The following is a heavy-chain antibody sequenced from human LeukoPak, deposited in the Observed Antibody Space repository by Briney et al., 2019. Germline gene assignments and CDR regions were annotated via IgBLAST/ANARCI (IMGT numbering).Heavy chain of an antibody. D-gene: IGHD4-17*01. CDR3: AISTVTRPLDY. V-gene: IGHV4-39*02. J-gene: IGHJ4*02. Sequence: PSETLSLTCTVSGGSIRSSSYYWGWIRQPPGKGLEWIVSIYYSGSTYYTPSLKSRVTISVDTSKNHFSLKLSSVTAADTAVYYCAISTVTRPLDYWGQGTLVTVSS. CDR1: GGSIRSSSYY. CDR2: IYYSGST.